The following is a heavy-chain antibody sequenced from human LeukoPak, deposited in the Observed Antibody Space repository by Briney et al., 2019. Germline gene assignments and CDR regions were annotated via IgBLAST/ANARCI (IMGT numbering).Heavy chain of an antibody. CDR1: GGSISSSSYY. J-gene: IGHJ4*02. V-gene: IGHV4-39*01. CDR3: ARHAVGATFDY. Sequence: SETLSLTCIVSGGSISSSSYYWGWIRQPPGKGLEWIGSIYYSGSTYYNPSLKSRVTISVDTSKNQFSLKLSSVTAADTAVYYCARHAVGATFDYWGQGTLVTVSS. D-gene: IGHD1-26*01. CDR2: IYYSGST.